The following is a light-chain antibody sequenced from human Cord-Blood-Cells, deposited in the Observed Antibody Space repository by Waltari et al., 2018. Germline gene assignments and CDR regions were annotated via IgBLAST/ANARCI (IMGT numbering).Light chain of an antibody. CDR1: SSDVGSYNL. CDR3: CSYAGSSTLV. V-gene: IGLV2-23*01. Sequence: QSALTQPASVSGSPGQSITISCTGTSSDVGSYNLVSWYQQHPGKAPKLMIYEGSKRASGVSNGFSGSKAGNTASLTISGLQAEDEADYYCCSYAGSSTLVFGGGTKLTVL. CDR2: EGS. J-gene: IGLJ2*01.